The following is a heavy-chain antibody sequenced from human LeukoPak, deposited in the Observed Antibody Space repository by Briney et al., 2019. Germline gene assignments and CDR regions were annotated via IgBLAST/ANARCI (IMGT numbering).Heavy chain of an antibody. CDR2: IYPGDSDT. D-gene: IGHD2-15*01. CDR3: ARQGYCSGGSCYSGWFDP. Sequence: PGESLKISCKGSGYSFTSYWIGWARQMPGKGLEWMGIIYPGDSDTRYSPSFQGQVTISADKSISTAYLQWSSLKASDTAMYYCARQGYCSGGSCYSGWFDPWGQGTLVTVSS. J-gene: IGHJ5*02. V-gene: IGHV5-51*01. CDR1: GYSFTSYW.